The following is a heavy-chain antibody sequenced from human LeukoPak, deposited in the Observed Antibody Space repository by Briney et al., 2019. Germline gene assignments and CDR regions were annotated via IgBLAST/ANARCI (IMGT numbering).Heavy chain of an antibody. CDR2: INHSGST. V-gene: IGHV4-34*01. CDR3: ATILGTSYYGSGSYYY. Sequence: SETLSLTCAVYGGSFSGYYWSWIRQPPGKGLEWIGEINHSGSTNYNPSLKSRVTISVDTSKNQFSLKLSSVTAADTAVYYCATILGTSYYGSGSYYYWGQGTLVTVSS. D-gene: IGHD3-10*01. J-gene: IGHJ4*02. CDR1: GGSFSGYY.